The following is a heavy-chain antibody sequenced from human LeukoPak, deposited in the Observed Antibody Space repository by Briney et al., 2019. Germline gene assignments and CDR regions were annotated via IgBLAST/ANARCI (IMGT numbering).Heavy chain of an antibody. D-gene: IGHD1-26*01. V-gene: IGHV3-74*01. J-gene: IGHJ5*01. CDR2: INTDGSST. CDR1: GFTFSSYW. Sequence: GGSLKLSCAASGFTFSSYWMHWVRQAPGKGLVWVSRINTDGSSTSYADSVKGRFTISRDNFENTVHLQMSSLTAEDTAVYYCVGDRRTSGWYASWGQGTLVTVSS. CDR3: VGDRRTSGWYAS.